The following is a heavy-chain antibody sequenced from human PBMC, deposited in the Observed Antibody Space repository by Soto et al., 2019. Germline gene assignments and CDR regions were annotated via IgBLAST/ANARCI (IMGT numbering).Heavy chain of an antibody. CDR1: GGSISSSSYY. Sequence: SETLSLTCTVSGGSISSSSYYWGWIRQPPGKGLEWIGSIYYSGSTYYNPSLKSRVTISVDTSKNQFSLKLSSVTAADTAVYYCARAVGYCSGGSCYFAYWGQGTLVTVSS. CDR3: ARAVGYCSGGSCYFAY. V-gene: IGHV4-39*01. D-gene: IGHD2-15*01. J-gene: IGHJ4*02. CDR2: IYYSGST.